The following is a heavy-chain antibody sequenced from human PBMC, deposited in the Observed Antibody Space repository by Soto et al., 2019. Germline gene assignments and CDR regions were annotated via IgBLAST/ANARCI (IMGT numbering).Heavy chain of an antibody. CDR2: IIPIFGTA. J-gene: IGHJ6*02. Sequence: ASVKVSCKASGGTFSSYTISWVRQAPGQGLEWMGRIIPIFGTANYAQKFQGRVTITADESTSTAYMELSSLRSEDTAVYYCAREVGGRWGYYYGMDVWGQGTTVTVSS. CDR1: GGTFSSYT. CDR3: AREVGGRWGYYYGMDV. D-gene: IGHD2-15*01. V-gene: IGHV1-69*13.